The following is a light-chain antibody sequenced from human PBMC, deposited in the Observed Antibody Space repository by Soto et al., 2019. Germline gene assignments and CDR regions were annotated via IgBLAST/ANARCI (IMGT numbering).Light chain of an antibody. J-gene: IGKJ4*01. CDR1: QSATSNY. Sequence: EIVLTQSPGTLSLSPGERATLSCRASQSATSNYLAWYQQKPGQAPRLLIYGASSRATGLPDRFSVSGSGTDCTLTISRLGPYYFAMYYCHQYGSSPLTFGGWTKVEIK. CDR2: GAS. V-gene: IGKV3-20*01. CDR3: HQYGSSPLT.